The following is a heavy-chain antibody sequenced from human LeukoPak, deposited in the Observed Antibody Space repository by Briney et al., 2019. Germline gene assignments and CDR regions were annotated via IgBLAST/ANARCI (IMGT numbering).Heavy chain of an antibody. Sequence: GRSLRLSCAASGFTFSSHAIHWVRQAPGKGLEWVSTIYTGGNTYYAASVKGRFTISRDFSKNTVFLHMNSLRAEDTAMYYCARGDDSGYYDYFDYWGQGALVTVSS. D-gene: IGHD3-22*01. CDR2: IYTGGNT. J-gene: IGHJ4*02. CDR3: ARGDDSGYYDYFDY. V-gene: IGHV3-53*01. CDR1: GFTFSSHA.